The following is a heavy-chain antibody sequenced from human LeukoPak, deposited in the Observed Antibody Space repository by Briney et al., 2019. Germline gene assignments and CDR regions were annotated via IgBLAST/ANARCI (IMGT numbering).Heavy chain of an antibody. CDR2: ISSSSSYI. CDR3: ARDVVTNYYSYGMDV. Sequence: GGSLRLSCAASGFTFSSYSMNWVRQAPGKGLEWVSSISSSSSYIYYADSVKGRFTISRDNAKNSLYLQMNSLRAEDTAVYYCARDVVTNYYSYGMDVWGQGTTVTVSS. J-gene: IGHJ6*02. D-gene: IGHD4-23*01. V-gene: IGHV3-21*01. CDR1: GFTFSSYS.